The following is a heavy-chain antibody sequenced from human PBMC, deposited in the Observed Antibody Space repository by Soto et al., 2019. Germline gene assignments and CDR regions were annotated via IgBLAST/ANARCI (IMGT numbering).Heavy chain of an antibody. CDR2: IKQDGSEK. Sequence: GGSLRLSCAASGFTLSSYWMSWVRPAPGKGLEWVANIKQDGSEKYYVDSVKGRFTISRDNATNSLYLQMNSLSAEDTAVYYCARDRREWFEPWGQGTLVTVFS. D-gene: IGHD1-26*01. V-gene: IGHV3-7*01. CDR3: ARDRREWFEP. CDR1: GFTLSSYW. J-gene: IGHJ5*02.